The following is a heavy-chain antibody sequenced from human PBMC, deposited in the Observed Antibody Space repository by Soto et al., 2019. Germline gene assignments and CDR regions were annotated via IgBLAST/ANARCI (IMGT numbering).Heavy chain of an antibody. J-gene: IGHJ4*02. V-gene: IGHV3-30-3*01. CDR2: ISYDGSNK. Sequence: QVQLVESGGGVVQPGRSLRLSCAASGFTFSSYAMHWVRQAPGKGLEWVAVISYDGSNKYYADSVKGRFTISRDNSKNTLYRQMNSLRAEDTAVYYCARPRGRYFDWFHLHYWGQGTLVTVSS. D-gene: IGHD3-9*01. CDR3: ARPRGRYFDWFHLHY. CDR1: GFTFSSYA.